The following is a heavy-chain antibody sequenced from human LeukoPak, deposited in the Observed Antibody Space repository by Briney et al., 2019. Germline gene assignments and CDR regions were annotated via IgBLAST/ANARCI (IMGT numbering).Heavy chain of an antibody. CDR2: INPNSGGT. V-gene: IGHV1-2*02. D-gene: IGHD2-15*01. CDR1: GYIFTAYY. J-gene: IGHJ3*02. CDR3: ARDLSGGALGAFDI. Sequence: ASVTVSCKASGYIFTAYYIHWPRQAPGQGLEWMGWINPNSGGTSFALNFQGRVTLTRDTSISTVYMELSRLRSDDTAVYYCARDLSGGALGAFDIWGQGTMVTVSS.